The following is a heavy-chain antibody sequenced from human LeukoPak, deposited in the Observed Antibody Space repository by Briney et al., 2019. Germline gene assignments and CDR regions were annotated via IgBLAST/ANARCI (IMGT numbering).Heavy chain of an antibody. CDR1: GLTVSSNY. V-gene: IGHV3-66*01. Sequence: GGSLRLSYAASGLTVSSNYMSWVRQAPGKGLEWVSLIYSGGSTSYADSVKGRFTISRDNSKNTLYLQMNSLRAEDTAVYYCARVLSLTGYPLDIWGQGTMVTVSS. CDR3: ARVLSLTGYPLDI. D-gene: IGHD3-9*01. CDR2: IYSGGST. J-gene: IGHJ3*02.